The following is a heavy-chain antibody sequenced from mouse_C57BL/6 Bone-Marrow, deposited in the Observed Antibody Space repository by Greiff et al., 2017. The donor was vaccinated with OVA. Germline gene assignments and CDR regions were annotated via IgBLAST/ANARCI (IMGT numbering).Heavy chain of an antibody. J-gene: IGHJ3*01. Sequence: VKLKQPGAELVKPGASVKMSCKASGYTFTSYWITWVKQRPGQGLEWIGDIYPGSGSTNYNAKFKSKATLTVDTSSSTSYMQLSSLTSEDSAVYYCARAMVKSYWGQGTLVTVSA. V-gene: IGHV1-55*01. CDR2: IYPGSGST. D-gene: IGHD2-2*01. CDR1: GYTFTSYW. CDR3: ARAMVKSY.